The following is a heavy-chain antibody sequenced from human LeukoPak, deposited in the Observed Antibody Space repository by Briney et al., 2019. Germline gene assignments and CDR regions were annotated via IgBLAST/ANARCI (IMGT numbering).Heavy chain of an antibody. CDR3: ARDAPGDGHPDY. J-gene: IGHJ4*02. CDR1: GFTFSSYR. V-gene: IGHV3-21*01. CDR2: ISKSTSYI. D-gene: IGHD2-21*01. Sequence: GGSLRLSCAASGFTFSSYRMNWVRQAPGKGLEWVSSISKSTSYIHYADAVKGRFIISRDNVKNSLFLQMNSLRAEDTAVYYCARDAPGDGHPDYWGQGTLVVVSS.